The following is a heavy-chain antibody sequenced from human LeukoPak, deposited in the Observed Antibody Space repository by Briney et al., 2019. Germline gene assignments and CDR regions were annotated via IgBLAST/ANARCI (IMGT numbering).Heavy chain of an antibody. CDR3: VRGQATAWGLDY. CDR1: GFTFSSNW. Sequence: GGSLRLSCAASGFTFSSNWMHWVRQAPGKGLVWVSHISPDARTITYADFVKGRFTISRDNAKNTVYLQLNSLRAEDTALYYCVRGQATAWGLDYWGQGTLLTVSS. CDR2: ISPDARTI. J-gene: IGHJ4*02. D-gene: IGHD7-27*01. V-gene: IGHV3-74*01.